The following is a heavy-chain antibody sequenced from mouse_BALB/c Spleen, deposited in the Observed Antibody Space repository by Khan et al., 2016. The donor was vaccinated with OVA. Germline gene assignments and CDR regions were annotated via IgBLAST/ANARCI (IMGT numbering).Heavy chain of an antibody. V-gene: IGHV2-9*02. CDR3: ARDTIYNGSGHGGFAY. Sequence: QVQLKESGPGLVAPSQSLSITCTVFGFSLTSYGVHWVRQPPGKGLEWLGVIWAGGSTNYNSALMSKLSITKDNSKSQVFLKMHSLQTDDTVMYYCARDTIYNGSGHGGFAYWGQGTLVTVSA. J-gene: IGHJ3*01. CDR2: IWAGGST. CDR1: GFSLTSYG. D-gene: IGHD1-1*01.